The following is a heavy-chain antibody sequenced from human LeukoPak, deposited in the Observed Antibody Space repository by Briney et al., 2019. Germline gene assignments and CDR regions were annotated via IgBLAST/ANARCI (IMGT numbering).Heavy chain of an antibody. D-gene: IGHD5-18*01. V-gene: IGHV1-8*01. CDR2: MNPNSGNT. J-gene: IGHJ5*02. CDR1: GYTFTSYD. CDR3: AKDSQRVRGYSYGSPGSLDP. Sequence: ASVKVSCKASGYTFTSYDINWVRQATGQGLEWMGWMNPNSGNTGYAQKFQGRVTMTRNASISTAYMELSSLRSEDTAVYYCAKDSQRVRGYSYGSPGSLDPWGQGTLVTVSS.